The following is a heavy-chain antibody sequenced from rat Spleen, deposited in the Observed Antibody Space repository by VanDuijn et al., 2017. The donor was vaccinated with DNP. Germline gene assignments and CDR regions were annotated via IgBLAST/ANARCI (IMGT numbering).Heavy chain of an antibody. CDR2: IQNAGIT. J-gene: IGHJ3*01. D-gene: IGHD1-11*01. V-gene: IGHV2-19*01. CDR1: GFSLTDYS. CDR3: ARSDYGEVFTY. Sequence: QVQLKESGPGLVQPSQTLSLTCTVSGFSLTDYSVHWVRQPPGKGLEWMGRIQNAGITDYNSVLKSRLNIIRDTSKSQVFLKMNSVQNEDTAMYCCARSDYGEVFTYWGNGTLVTVSS.